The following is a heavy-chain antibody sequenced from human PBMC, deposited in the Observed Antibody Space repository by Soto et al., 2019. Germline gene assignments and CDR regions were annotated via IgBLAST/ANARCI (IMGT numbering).Heavy chain of an antibody. Sequence: VKVSCKASGYTFTSYGISWVRQAPGQGLEWMGWISAYNGNTNYAQKLQGRVTMTTDTSTSTAYMELRSLRSDDTAVYYCARARIVVVPAYYYYYGMDVWGQGTTVTVSS. D-gene: IGHD2-2*01. CDR3: ARARIVVVPAYYYYYGMDV. J-gene: IGHJ6*02. CDR2: ISAYNGNT. CDR1: GYTFTSYG. V-gene: IGHV1-18*01.